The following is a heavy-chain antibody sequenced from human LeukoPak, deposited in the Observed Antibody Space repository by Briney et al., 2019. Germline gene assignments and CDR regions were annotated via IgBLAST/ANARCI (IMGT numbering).Heavy chain of an antibody. CDR2: IIPIFGTA. J-gene: IGHJ6*02. CDR3: ARDRDRAAPIWPNYYYFYGMDV. V-gene: IGHV1-69*01. Sequence: SVTVSFTASGGTFSSYAISWVRQAPGQGLEWMGGIIPIFGTANYAQKFQGRVTITADESTSTAYMELSSLRSEDTAVYYCARDRDRAAPIWPNYYYFYGMDVWGQGTTVTVSS. D-gene: IGHD1-14*01. CDR1: GGTFSSYA.